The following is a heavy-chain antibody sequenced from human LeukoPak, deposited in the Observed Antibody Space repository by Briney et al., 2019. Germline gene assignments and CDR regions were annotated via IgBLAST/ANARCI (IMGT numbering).Heavy chain of an antibody. CDR1: GFTFSTYA. CDR3: AACGGSSTSCYFDP. D-gene: IGHD2-2*01. J-gene: IGHJ5*02. Sequence: GGSLRLSCADSGFTFSTYAMHWVRQAPGKGLEWVAVISYDGSNKYYADSVKGRFTISRDNSKNTLYLQMNSLRAEDTAVYYCAACGGSSTSCYFDPWGQGTLVTVSS. CDR2: ISYDGSNK. V-gene: IGHV3-30-3*01.